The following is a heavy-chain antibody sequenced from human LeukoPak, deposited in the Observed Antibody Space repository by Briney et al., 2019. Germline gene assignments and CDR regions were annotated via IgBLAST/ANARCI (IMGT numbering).Heavy chain of an antibody. Sequence: GGSLRLTCAASGFTFSSYGMHWVRQAPGKGLEWVAVIWYDGSNKYYADSVKGRFTISRDNSKNTLYLQMNSLRAEDTAVYYCAKGELELRPDAFDIWGQGTMVTVSS. J-gene: IGHJ3*02. V-gene: IGHV3-33*06. CDR3: AKGELELRPDAFDI. CDR2: IWYDGSNK. D-gene: IGHD1-7*01. CDR1: GFTFSSYG.